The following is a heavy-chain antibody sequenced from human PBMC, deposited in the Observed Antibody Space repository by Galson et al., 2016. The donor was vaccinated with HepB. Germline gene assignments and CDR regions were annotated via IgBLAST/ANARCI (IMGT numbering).Heavy chain of an antibody. V-gene: IGHV1-46*01. CDR3: ATDLANSITLLRGASFDY. Sequence: SVKVSCKASGYTFTNYYMHWVRQAPGQGPEWMGIINPRSGSTTYAHKFQGRVTMTRDTSTSTVYMEMTSLTSEDTAVYYCATDLANSITLLRGASFDYWGQGTLVTVSS. CDR1: GYTFTNYY. CDR2: INPRSGST. J-gene: IGHJ4*02. D-gene: IGHD3-10*01.